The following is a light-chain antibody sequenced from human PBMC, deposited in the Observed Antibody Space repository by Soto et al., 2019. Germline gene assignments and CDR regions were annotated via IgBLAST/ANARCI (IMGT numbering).Light chain of an antibody. J-gene: IGLJ3*02. Sequence: QSVLTQPPSASGTPGQRVTISCSGSSSNIGSNYVYWYQQLPGTAPKLLIYRNNQRPSGVPDRFSGSKSGTSASLAISGLRSEAEADYYCAAWDDSLSGGVFGGGTKLTVL. CDR1: SSNIGSNY. CDR3: AAWDDSLSGGV. CDR2: RNN. V-gene: IGLV1-47*01.